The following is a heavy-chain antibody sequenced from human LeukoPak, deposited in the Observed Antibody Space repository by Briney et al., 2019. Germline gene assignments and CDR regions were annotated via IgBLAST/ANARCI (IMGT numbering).Heavy chain of an antibody. D-gene: IGHD3-3*01. V-gene: IGHV3-20*04. CDR1: GFTFDDYG. CDR2: INWNGGST. CDR3: ARGGITIFGVVSYMDV. J-gene: IGHJ6*03. Sequence: SGGSLRLSCAASGFTFDDYGMSWVRQAPGKGLEWVSGINWNGGSTGYADSVKGRFTISRDNAKNSLYLQMNSLRAEDTALYYCARGGITIFGVVSYMDVWGKGTTVIISS.